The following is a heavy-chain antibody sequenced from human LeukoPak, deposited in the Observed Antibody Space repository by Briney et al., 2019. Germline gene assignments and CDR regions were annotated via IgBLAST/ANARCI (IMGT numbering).Heavy chain of an antibody. D-gene: IGHD2-21*02. J-gene: IGHJ3*02. Sequence: SETLSLTCTVSGGSISSYYWSWIRQPPGKGLEWIGYIYYSGSTNYNPSLKSRVTISVDTSKDHFSLKLSSVTAADTAVYYCARVVVTAVGYNAFDIWGQGTMVTVSS. CDR2: IYYSGST. CDR1: GGSISSYY. CDR3: ARVVVTAVGYNAFDI. V-gene: IGHV4-59*01.